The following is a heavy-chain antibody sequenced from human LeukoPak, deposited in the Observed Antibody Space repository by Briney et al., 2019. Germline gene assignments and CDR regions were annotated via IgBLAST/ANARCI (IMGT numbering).Heavy chain of an antibody. V-gene: IGHV3-7*01. CDR1: GFSFGKYW. CDR2: VKLDGSEK. D-gene: IGHD3-3*01. J-gene: IGHJ5*01. Sequence: GGSLRLSCVASGFSFGKYWMSWVRQAPGKGLEWVAYVKLDGSEKNYVDSVKGRFPISRDNTKNSLYLQMNSLRAEDPAAYYCARDPFWSGSFDSWGQGTLVTVSS. CDR3: ARDPFWSGSFDS.